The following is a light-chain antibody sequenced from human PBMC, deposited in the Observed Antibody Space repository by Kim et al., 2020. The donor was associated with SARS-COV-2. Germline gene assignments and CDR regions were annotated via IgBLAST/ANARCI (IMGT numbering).Light chain of an antibody. V-gene: IGKV1-5*03. J-gene: IGKJ1*01. CDR1: QSVYSW. Sequence: ASVGERVTITCRAGQSVYSWLAWYQQKPGKAPELLIYKASILQSGVPSRFTGSGSGTEFTLTISSLQPEDFAIYYCQQYSSSPPTFGQGTKVDIK. CDR2: KAS. CDR3: QQYSSSPPT.